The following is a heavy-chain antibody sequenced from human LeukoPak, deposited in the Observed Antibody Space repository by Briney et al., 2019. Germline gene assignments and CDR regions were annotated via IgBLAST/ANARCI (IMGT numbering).Heavy chain of an antibody. J-gene: IGHJ4*02. Sequence: PGGSLRLSCAASGFTFSSYAMSWVRQAPGKGLEWVSTINGGGVNTHYADSVGGRFTISRDNSKNTLFLQMKSLRDEDTAVYYCAKDLYSNYGPADYWGQGNLVTVSS. V-gene: IGHV3-23*01. CDR2: INGGGVNT. D-gene: IGHD4-11*01. CDR1: GFTFSSYA. CDR3: AKDLYSNYGPADY.